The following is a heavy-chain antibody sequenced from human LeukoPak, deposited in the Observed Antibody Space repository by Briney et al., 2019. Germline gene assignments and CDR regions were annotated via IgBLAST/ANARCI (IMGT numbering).Heavy chain of an antibody. V-gene: IGHV3-23*01. CDR3: AKDAPVQGYGDLPFDY. CDR1: GFTFSSYV. Sequence: GGSLRLSCAASGFTFSSYVMSWVRQAPGKGLEWVSAISGSGGSTYYADSVKGRFTISRDNSKNTLYLQMNSLRAEDTAVYYCAKDAPVQGYGDLPFDYWGQGTLVTVSS. CDR2: ISGSGGST. J-gene: IGHJ4*02. D-gene: IGHD4-17*01.